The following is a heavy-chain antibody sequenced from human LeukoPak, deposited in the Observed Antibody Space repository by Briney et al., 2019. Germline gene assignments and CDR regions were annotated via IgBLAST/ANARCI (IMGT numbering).Heavy chain of an antibody. J-gene: IGHJ4*02. V-gene: IGHV3-23*01. Sequence: GGSLRLSCAASGFTFSSYAMSWVCQAPGKGLEWVSGISISGGSAYYADSVKGRFTISRDNSKNTLYLQMNSLRAEDTALYYCAKQGYCSSTSCLGYYFDHWGQGTLVTVSS. CDR1: GFTFSSYA. CDR2: ISISGGSA. CDR3: AKQGYCSSTSCLGYYFDH. D-gene: IGHD2-2*01.